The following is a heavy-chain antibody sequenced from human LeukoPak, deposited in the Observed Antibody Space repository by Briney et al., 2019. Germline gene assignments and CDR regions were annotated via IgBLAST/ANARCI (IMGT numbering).Heavy chain of an antibody. CDR1: GGSISSGDYY. CDR3: AREGAARPDDAFDI. J-gene: IGHJ3*02. CDR2: IYYSGST. Sequence: PSETLSLTCTVSGGSISSGDYYWSWIRQPPGKGLEWIGYIYYSGSTYYNPSLKSRVTISVDTSKNRFSLKLSSVTAADTAVYYCAREGAARPDDAFDIWGQGTMVTVSS. V-gene: IGHV4-30-4*01. D-gene: IGHD6-6*01.